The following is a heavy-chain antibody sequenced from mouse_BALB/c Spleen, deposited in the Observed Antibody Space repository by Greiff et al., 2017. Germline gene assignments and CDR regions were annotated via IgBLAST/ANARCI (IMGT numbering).Heavy chain of an antibody. J-gene: IGHJ3*01. CDR2: INPYNDGT. CDR3: ARWDDYDSFLFAY. D-gene: IGHD2-4*01. Sequence: EVQLQQSGPELVKPGASVKMSCKASGYTFTSYVMHWVKQKPGQGLEWIGYINPYNDGTKYNEKFKGKATLTSDKSSSTAYMELSSLTSEDSAVYYCARWDDYDSFLFAYWGQGTLVTVSA. V-gene: IGHV1-14*01. CDR1: GYTFTSYV.